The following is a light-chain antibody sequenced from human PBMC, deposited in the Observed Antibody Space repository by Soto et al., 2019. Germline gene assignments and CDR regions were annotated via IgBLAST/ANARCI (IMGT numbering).Light chain of an antibody. V-gene: IGKV4-1*01. CDR3: QQYYSSPTWT. CDR1: QNILYSSNNKNY. Sequence: DIVMTQSPDSLAVSLGERATINCKSSQNILYSSNNKNYLAWYQQKPGQPPKLLIYWASTRESGVPDRFSGSGSETDFTLTISSLQAEDVAVYYCQQYYSSPTWTFGQGTKVEIK. J-gene: IGKJ1*01. CDR2: WAS.